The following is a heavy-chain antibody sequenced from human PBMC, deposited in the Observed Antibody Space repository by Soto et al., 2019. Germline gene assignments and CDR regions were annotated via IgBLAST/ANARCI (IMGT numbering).Heavy chain of an antibody. Sequence: NPSETLSLTCAVSGGSISSGGYSWSWIRQPPGKGLEWIGYIYHSGSTYYNPSLKSRVTISVDRSKTQFSLKLSSVTAADTAVYYCARARGDYGGNKHRGQVYYFDDWGQGTLVTVSS. CDR3: ARARGDYGGNKHRGQVYYFDD. CDR1: GGSISSGGYS. CDR2: IYHSGST. V-gene: IGHV4-30-2*01. J-gene: IGHJ4*02. D-gene: IGHD4-17*01.